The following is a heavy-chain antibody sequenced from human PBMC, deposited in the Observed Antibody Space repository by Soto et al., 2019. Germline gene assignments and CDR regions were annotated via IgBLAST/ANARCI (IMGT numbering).Heavy chain of an antibody. CDR1: GFTFSSYS. Sequence: EVQLVESGGGLVKPGGSLRLSCAASGFTFSSYSMNWVRQAPGKGLEWVSSISSSSSYIYYADSVKGRFTISRDNATNSLYLQMNSLRAEDTAVYYCARDFGALWFGEFRIDYWGQGTLVTVSS. CDR3: ARDFGALWFGEFRIDY. D-gene: IGHD3-10*01. V-gene: IGHV3-21*01. CDR2: ISSSSSYI. J-gene: IGHJ4*02.